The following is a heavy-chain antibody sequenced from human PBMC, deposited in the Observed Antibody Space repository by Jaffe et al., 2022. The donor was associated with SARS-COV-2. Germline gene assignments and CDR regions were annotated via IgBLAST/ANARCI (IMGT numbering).Heavy chain of an antibody. Sequence: EVQLVESGGGLVKPGGSLRLSCAASGFTFSNAWMSWVRQAPGKGLEWVGRIKSKTDGGTTDYAAPVKGRFTISRDDSKNTLYLQMNSLKTEDTAVYYCTTDWGFIAAAAIDAFDIWGQGTMVTVSS. V-gene: IGHV3-15*01. CDR2: IKSKTDGGTT. D-gene: IGHD6-13*01. J-gene: IGHJ3*02. CDR1: GFTFSNAW. CDR3: TTDWGFIAAAAIDAFDI.